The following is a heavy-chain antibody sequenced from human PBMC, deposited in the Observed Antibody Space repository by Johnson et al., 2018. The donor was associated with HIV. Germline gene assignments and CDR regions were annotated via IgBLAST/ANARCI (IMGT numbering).Heavy chain of an antibody. V-gene: IGHV3-30*02. J-gene: IGHJ3*02. CDR2: IRYDGSNK. CDR3: TTKDYYDSSGPLDI. CDR1: GFTFSSYG. D-gene: IGHD3-22*01. Sequence: QVQVVESGGGVVQPGGSLRLSCAASGFTFSSYGMHWVRQAPGKGLEWVAFIRYDGSNKYYADSVKGRFTISRDTSKNTLYLQMNSLKTEDTAVYYCTTKDYYDSSGPLDIWGQGTMVTVSS.